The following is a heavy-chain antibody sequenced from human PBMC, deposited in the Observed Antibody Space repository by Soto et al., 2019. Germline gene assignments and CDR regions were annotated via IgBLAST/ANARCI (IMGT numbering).Heavy chain of an antibody. CDR1: GGSISSGGYY. V-gene: IGHV4-31*03. CDR3: ARSTSDYYYYGMDV. CDR2: IYYSGST. D-gene: IGHD2-2*01. Sequence: SSETLSLTCTVSGGSISSGGYYWSWIRQHPGKGLEWIGYIYYSGSTYYNPSLKSRVTISVDTSKNQFSLKLSSVTAADTAVYYCARSTSDYYYYGMDVWGQGTTVTVSS. J-gene: IGHJ6*02.